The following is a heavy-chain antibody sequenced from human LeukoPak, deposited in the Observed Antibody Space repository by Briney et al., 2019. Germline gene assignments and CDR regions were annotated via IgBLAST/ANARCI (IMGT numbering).Heavy chain of an antibody. CDR1: GFIFSSYS. V-gene: IGHV3-21*01. CDR3: ARMGSYHHPSYFDY. Sequence: GGSLRLSCAASGFIFSSYSMNWVRQAPGKGLEWVSSISSSSSYIYYADSVKGRFTISRDNAKNSLYLQMNSLRAEDTAVYYCARMGSYHHPSYFDYWGQGTLVTVSS. D-gene: IGHD1-26*01. J-gene: IGHJ4*02. CDR2: ISSSSSYI.